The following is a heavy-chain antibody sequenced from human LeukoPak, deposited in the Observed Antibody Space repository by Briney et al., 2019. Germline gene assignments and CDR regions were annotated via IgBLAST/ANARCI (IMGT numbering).Heavy chain of an antibody. CDR2: FDPEDGET. V-gene: IGHV1-24*01. Sequence: GASVKVSCKVSGYTLTELSMHWVRQAPGKGLEWMGGFDPEDGETIYAQKFQGRVTMTEDTSTDTAYMELSSLRSEDTAVYYCATTTLDSSSWPHYFDYWGQGTLVTVSS. CDR1: GYTLTELS. J-gene: IGHJ4*02. D-gene: IGHD6-13*01. CDR3: ATTTLDSSSWPHYFDY.